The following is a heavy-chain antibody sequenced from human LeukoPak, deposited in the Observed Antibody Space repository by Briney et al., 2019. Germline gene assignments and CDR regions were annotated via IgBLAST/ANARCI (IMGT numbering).Heavy chain of an antibody. D-gene: IGHD5-12*01. J-gene: IGHJ4*02. V-gene: IGHV3-30*02. CDR2: IRYDGSSK. Sequence: PGGSLRLSCAASGFTISSHGVHWVRQAPGKGLEWVAFIRYDGSSKNYVDSVKGRFTISRDNSENTLYLQMNSLRVEDTAVYYCARSVWVATNCFDSWRQGTLVTVSS. CDR1: GFTISSHG. CDR3: ARSVWVATNCFDS.